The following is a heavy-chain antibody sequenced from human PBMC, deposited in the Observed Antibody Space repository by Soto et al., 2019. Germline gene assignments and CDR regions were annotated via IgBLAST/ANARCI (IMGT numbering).Heavy chain of an antibody. CDR1: GFTFGDYW. D-gene: IGHD2-8*01. V-gene: IGHV3-7*03. CDR2: LKRDGRER. CDR3: ARDVYEILGRVVRRLDS. J-gene: IGHJ4*02. Sequence: LRLSCAASGFTFGDYWMTWVRQAPGKGLEWVANLKRDGRERYYVDPVKGRFSVSRDNAKNSLYLQMNNLRPEDTAVYYCARDVYEILGRVVRRLDSWGQGTLVTVSS.